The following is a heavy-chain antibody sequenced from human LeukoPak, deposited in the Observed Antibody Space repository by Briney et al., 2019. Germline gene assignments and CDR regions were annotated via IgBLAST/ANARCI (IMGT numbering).Heavy chain of an antibody. V-gene: IGHV3-23*01. Sequence: PTGGSLRLSCAASGFTFSAYAMSWVRQAPGKGVEWVSAISRSGSSTDYADSVKGRFTISRDNSKNTLYLQMNSLRPEDTAVYYCAKGGDILTGYYLYWYFDLWGRGTLVTVSS. CDR1: GFTFSAYA. D-gene: IGHD3-9*01. J-gene: IGHJ2*01. CDR3: AKGGDILTGYYLYWYFDL. CDR2: ISRSGSST.